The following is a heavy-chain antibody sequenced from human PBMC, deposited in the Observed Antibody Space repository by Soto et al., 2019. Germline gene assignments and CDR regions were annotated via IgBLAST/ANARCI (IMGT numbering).Heavy chain of an antibody. V-gene: IGHV4-39*01. CDR3: ASFLAGSWIGY. CDR2: IYYSGST. CDR1: GGSISSSSYY. J-gene: IGHJ4*02. Sequence: SETLSLTCTVSGGSISSSSYYWGWIRQPPGKGLEWIGSIYYSGSTYYNPSLKSRVTISVDTSKNQFSLKLSSVTAADTAVYYCASFLAGSWIGYWGQGTLVTVSS. D-gene: IGHD1-26*01.